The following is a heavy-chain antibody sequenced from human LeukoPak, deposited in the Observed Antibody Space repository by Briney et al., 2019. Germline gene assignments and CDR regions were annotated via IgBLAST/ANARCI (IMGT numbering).Heavy chain of an antibody. Sequence: PSETLSLTCTVSGGSISSGSYYWSWIRQPAGKGLEWIGRIYTSGSTNYNPSLKSRVTISVDTSKNQFSLKLSSVTAADTAVYYCASSYSSGWYLSWGQGTLVTASS. V-gene: IGHV4-61*02. J-gene: IGHJ5*02. CDR2: IYTSGST. CDR1: GGSISSGSYY. CDR3: ASSYSSGWYLS. D-gene: IGHD6-19*01.